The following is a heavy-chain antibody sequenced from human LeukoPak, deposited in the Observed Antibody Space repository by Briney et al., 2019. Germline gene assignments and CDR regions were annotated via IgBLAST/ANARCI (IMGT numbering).Heavy chain of an antibody. Sequence: QSGGSLRLSCAASGSTVSSSYMSWVRQAPGKGLEWVSVIYSGGSTYYADSVKGRFTISRDNSKNTLYLQMNSLRAEDTAVYYCARDTYYYDSSGEAWGQGTLVTVSS. CDR1: GSTVSSSY. V-gene: IGHV3-66*01. CDR3: ARDTYYYDSSGEA. D-gene: IGHD3-22*01. J-gene: IGHJ4*02. CDR2: IYSGGST.